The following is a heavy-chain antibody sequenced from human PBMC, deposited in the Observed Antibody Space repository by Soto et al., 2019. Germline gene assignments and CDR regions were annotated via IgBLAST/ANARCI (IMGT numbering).Heavy chain of an antibody. CDR1: GGTFSSYA. CDR3: ARRGLGXCTNGVCYTRYYYGMDV. D-gene: IGHD2-8*01. Sequence: ASVKVSCKASGGTFSSYAISWVRQAPGQGLEWMGGIIPIFGTANYAQKFQGRVTITADESTSTAYMELSSLRSEDTAVYYCARRGLGXCTNGVCYTRYYYGMDVWGQGTTVTVSS. CDR2: IIPIFGTA. V-gene: IGHV1-69*13. J-gene: IGHJ6*02.